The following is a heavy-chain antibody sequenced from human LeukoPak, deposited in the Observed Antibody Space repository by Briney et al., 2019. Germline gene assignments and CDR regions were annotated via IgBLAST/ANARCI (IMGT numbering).Heavy chain of an antibody. J-gene: IGHJ6*03. Sequence: PGRSLRLSCAASGFTFDDYAMHWVRQAPGKGLEWVSGISWNSGSIGYADSVKGRFTISRDNAKNSLYLQMNSLRSEDTALYYCARRRTNSGGDYMDVWGKGTTVTVSS. CDR2: ISWNSGSI. CDR1: GFTFDDYA. D-gene: IGHD6-25*01. CDR3: ARRRTNSGGDYMDV. V-gene: IGHV3-9*01.